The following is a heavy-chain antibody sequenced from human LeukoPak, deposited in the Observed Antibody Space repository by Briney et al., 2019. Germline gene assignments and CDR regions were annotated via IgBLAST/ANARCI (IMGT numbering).Heavy chain of an antibody. CDR3: ARGGFVPAANAFDI. CDR1: GFTVSSNY. CDR2: IYSGGST. Sequence: GGSLRLSCAASGFTVSSNYMSWVRQAPGKGLEWVSVIYSGGSTYYADSVKGRFTISRDNSKNTVYLQMKSLRAEDTAVYYCARGGFVPAANAFDIWGQGTMVTVSS. J-gene: IGHJ3*02. V-gene: IGHV3-53*01. D-gene: IGHD2-2*01.